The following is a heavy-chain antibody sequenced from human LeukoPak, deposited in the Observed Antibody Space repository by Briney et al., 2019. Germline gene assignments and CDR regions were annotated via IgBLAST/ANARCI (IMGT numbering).Heavy chain of an antibody. CDR2: IYTSGST. V-gene: IGHV4-4*07. Sequence: PSETLSLTCTVSGGSISSYYWSWIRQPAGKRLEWIGRIYTSGSTNYNPSLKSRVTMSVDTSKNQFSLKLSSVTAADTAVYYCARGVDYYGSGSYLYWGQGTLVTVSS. CDR3: ARGVDYYGSGSYLY. J-gene: IGHJ4*02. CDR1: GGSISSYY. D-gene: IGHD3-10*01.